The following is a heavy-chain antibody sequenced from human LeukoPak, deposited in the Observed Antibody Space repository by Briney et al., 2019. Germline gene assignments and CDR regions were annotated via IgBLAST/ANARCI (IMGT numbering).Heavy chain of an antibody. D-gene: IGHD6-19*01. CDR2: IRYDGSKK. Sequence: PGGSLRLSCAASGFTFSSYGMHWVRQAPGKGLEWVSFIRYDGSKKYYADSVKGRFTISRDNSKNTLYLQMNSLRAEDTAVYYCARQKGRIAVAWYGDGFDYWGQGALVTVSS. J-gene: IGHJ4*02. CDR3: ARQKGRIAVAWYGDGFDY. CDR1: GFTFSSYG. V-gene: IGHV3-30*02.